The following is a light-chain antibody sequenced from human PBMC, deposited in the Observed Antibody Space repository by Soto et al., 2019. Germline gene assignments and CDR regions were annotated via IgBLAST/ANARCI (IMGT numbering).Light chain of an antibody. J-gene: IGLJ2*01. CDR1: SGDVGGYKY. Sequence: QSALTQPASVSGSPGQSITISCTGTSGDVGGYKYVSWYQQHPGKVPKLMIFEVSNRPSGVSNRFSGSKSGNTASLTISGLQAEDEADYYCSSYTNSDTQVFGGGTKLTVL. CDR2: EVS. V-gene: IGLV2-14*01. CDR3: SSYTNSDTQV.